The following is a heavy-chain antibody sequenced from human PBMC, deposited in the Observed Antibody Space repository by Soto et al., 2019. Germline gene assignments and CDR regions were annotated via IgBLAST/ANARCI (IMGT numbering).Heavy chain of an antibody. Sequence: GGSLRLSCVASGFTFSNYWMHWVRQAPGKGLEYVSSISTNGGSTHYADSVKGRFTISRDNSKNTVYLQMSSLRAEDTAVYYCVKGEYYYDGSAYYPFDYWGQGTLVTVSS. V-gene: IGHV3-64D*06. CDR2: ISTNGGST. CDR3: VKGEYYYDGSAYYPFDY. D-gene: IGHD3-22*01. J-gene: IGHJ4*02. CDR1: GFTFSNYW.